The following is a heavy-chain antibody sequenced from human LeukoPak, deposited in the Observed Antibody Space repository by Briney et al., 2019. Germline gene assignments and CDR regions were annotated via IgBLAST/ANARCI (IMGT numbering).Heavy chain of an antibody. J-gene: IGHJ6*02. CDR2: INPNSGGT. V-gene: IGHV1-2*06. CDR3: VRYRSRVLLGMDV. CDR1: GYTFTGYY. Sequence: ASVNVSCKASGYTFTGYYMHWVRQAPGQGLEWMGRINPNSGGTNYAQKFQGRVTMTRDTSISTAYMELSRLRSDDTAVYYCVRYRSRVLLGMDVWGQGTMVTVSS. D-gene: IGHD6-13*01.